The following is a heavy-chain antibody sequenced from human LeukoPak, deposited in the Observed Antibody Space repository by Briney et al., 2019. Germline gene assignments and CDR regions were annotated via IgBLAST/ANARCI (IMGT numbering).Heavy chain of an antibody. CDR3: ARDLGDYDSSGHGY. J-gene: IGHJ4*02. CDR2: ISAYNGNT. Sequence: GASVKVSCKASGYTFTSYGISWVRQAPGQGLEWMGWISAYNGNTNYAQKLQGRVTMTTDTSTSTAYMELWSLRSDDTAVYYCARDLGDYDSSGHGYWGQGTLVTVSS. D-gene: IGHD3-22*01. CDR1: GYTFTSYG. V-gene: IGHV1-18*01.